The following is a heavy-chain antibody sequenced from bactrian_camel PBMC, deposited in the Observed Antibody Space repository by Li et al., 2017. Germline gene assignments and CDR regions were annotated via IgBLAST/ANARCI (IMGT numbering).Heavy chain of an antibody. CDR2: IDGDNTT. CDR1: GDSYSTGC. J-gene: IGHJ6*01. D-gene: IGHD1*01. Sequence: HVQLVESGGDSVQAGKSLRLSCVVSGDSYSTGCMAWYRRAPGKERLGVAAIDGDNTTEYVDSVKGRFTISHDVAKNTLYLQMNSLTPEDTAMYYCAARSVGWCPLFEHWLGKRAYTPGGYFANWGQGTQVTVS. CDR3: AARSVGWCPLFEHWLGKRAYTPGGYFAN. V-gene: IGHV3S53*01.